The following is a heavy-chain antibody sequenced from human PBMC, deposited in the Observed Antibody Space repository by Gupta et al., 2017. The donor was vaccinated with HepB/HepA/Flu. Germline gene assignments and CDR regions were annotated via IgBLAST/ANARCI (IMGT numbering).Heavy chain of an antibody. CDR3: ARSERYDSTPPLG. CDR2: ISSSSSYI. Sequence: EVQLVESGGGLVKPGGSLRLSCAASGFTFSSYSMNWVRQAPGKGLEWVSSISSSSSYIYYADSVKGRFTISRDNAKNSLYLQMNSLRAEDTAVYYCARSERYDSTPPLGWGQGTLVTVSS. V-gene: IGHV3-21*01. CDR1: GFTFSSYS. D-gene: IGHD3-22*01. J-gene: IGHJ4*02.